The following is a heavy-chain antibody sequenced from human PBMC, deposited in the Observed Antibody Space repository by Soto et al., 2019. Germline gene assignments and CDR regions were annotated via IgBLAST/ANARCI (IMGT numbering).Heavy chain of an antibody. V-gene: IGHV4-31*03. CDR3: ARVCGGDCHNAFDI. D-gene: IGHD2-21*02. J-gene: IGHJ3*02. CDR1: GGSISSGGYY. Sequence: QVQLQESGPGLVKPSQTLSLTCTVSGGSISSGGYYWSWIRQHPGKGLEGIGYIYYSGSTYYNPSLKSRVTISVDTSKHQFSLKLSSVTAADTAVYYCARVCGGDCHNAFDIWGQGTMVTVSS. CDR2: IYYSGST.